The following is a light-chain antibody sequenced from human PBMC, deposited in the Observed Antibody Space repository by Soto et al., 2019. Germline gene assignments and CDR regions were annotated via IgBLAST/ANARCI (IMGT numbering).Light chain of an antibody. CDR3: MQSLQTPWT. Sequence: DIVVTQSPLSLPVIPGEPASISCRSTQSLLYSNGYNYLDWYLQKPGQSPQLLIYLGSNRASGVPDRISGSGSGTDFTLKISRVEAEDVGVYYCMQSLQTPWTFGPGTKVEIK. V-gene: IGKV2-28*01. J-gene: IGKJ1*01. CDR1: QSLLYSNGYNY. CDR2: LGS.